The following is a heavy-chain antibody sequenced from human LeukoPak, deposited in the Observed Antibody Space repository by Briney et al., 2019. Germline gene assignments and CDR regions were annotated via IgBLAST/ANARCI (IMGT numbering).Heavy chain of an antibody. Sequence: GGSLRLSRAASGFTFSSYSMNWVRQAPGKGLEWVSSISSSSSYIYYADSVKGRFTISRDNAKNSLYLQMNSLRAEDTAVYYCARDRTMVRGVTGRDVWGQGTTVTVSS. D-gene: IGHD3-10*01. CDR1: GFTFSSYS. V-gene: IGHV3-21*01. CDR2: ISSSSSYI. J-gene: IGHJ6*02. CDR3: ARDRTMVRGVTGRDV.